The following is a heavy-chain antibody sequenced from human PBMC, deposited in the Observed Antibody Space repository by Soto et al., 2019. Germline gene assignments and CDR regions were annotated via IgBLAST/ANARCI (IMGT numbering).Heavy chain of an antibody. V-gene: IGHV2-5*02. Sequence: SGPTLVNPTQTLTLTCTFSGFSLSTSGVGVGWIRQPPGKALEWLALIYWDDDKRYSPSLKSRLTITKDTSKNQVVLTMTNMDPVDTATYYCAHRHILERREAFDYWGQGTLVTVPQ. J-gene: IGHJ4*02. CDR2: IYWDDDK. D-gene: IGHD1-1*01. CDR3: AHRHILERREAFDY. CDR1: GFSLSTSGVG.